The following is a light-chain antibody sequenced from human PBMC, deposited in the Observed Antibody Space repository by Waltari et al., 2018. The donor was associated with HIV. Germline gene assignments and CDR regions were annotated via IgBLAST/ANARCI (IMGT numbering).Light chain of an antibody. Sequence: SYELTQAPSVSVSPGQTAKITCSGDALSTQYVYWYQQKPGQAPLMMIFKDSERPSEIPARFSASSSGSTSILTISGVQAEDEADYYCQSGHNSDSIFGGGTKLTVL. CDR1: ALSTQY. CDR2: KDS. V-gene: IGLV3-25*03. J-gene: IGLJ2*01. CDR3: QSGHNSDSI.